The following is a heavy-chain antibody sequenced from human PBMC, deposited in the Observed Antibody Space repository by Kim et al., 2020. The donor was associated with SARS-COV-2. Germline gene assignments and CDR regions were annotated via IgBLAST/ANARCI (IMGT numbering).Heavy chain of an antibody. Sequence: ASVKVSCKTFGYTFTNYGISWVRQAPGQGLEWMGRISVYNGNTNYAQKLQGRVTMTTDISTSTAYMELRSLRSDDTAVYYCARGTGIAGRQYYYYYMDVWGKGTTVTVSS. D-gene: IGHD6-6*01. CDR3: ARGTGIAGRQYYYYYMDV. J-gene: IGHJ6*03. CDR2: ISVYNGNT. V-gene: IGHV1-18*01. CDR1: GYTFTNYG.